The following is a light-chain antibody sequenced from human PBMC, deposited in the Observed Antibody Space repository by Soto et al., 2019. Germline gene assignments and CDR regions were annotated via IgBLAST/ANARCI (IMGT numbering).Light chain of an antibody. CDR1: SSDVGGYNY. CDR3: SSYISTNTLVI. V-gene: IGLV2-14*01. J-gene: IGLJ2*01. Sequence: QSALTQPASVSGSPGQSITISCTGTSSDVGGYNYVSWYQQHPGKAPKLMISEVSNRPSGVSHRFSGSKSGNTASLTISGLQAEYYADYYCSSYISTNTLVIFGGGTKVTVL. CDR2: EVS.